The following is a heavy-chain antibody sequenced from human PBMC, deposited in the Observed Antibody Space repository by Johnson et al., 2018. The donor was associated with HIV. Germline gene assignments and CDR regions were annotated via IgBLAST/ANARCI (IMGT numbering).Heavy chain of an antibody. D-gene: IGHD3-22*01. CDR1: GFTFSSYD. V-gene: IGHV3-13*01. Sequence: VQLVESGGGVVQPGRSLRLSCAASGFTFSSYDMHWVRQPTGKGLEWVSSIDTTGDTYYPGSVRGRFTISRENAKNSLYLQMNSLRAEDTALYYCAKDLYDSSGYGAFDIWGQGTMVTVSS. CDR2: IDTTGDT. CDR3: AKDLYDSSGYGAFDI. J-gene: IGHJ3*02.